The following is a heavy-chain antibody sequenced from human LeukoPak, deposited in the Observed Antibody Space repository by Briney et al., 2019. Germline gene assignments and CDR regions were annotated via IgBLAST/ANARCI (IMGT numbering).Heavy chain of an antibody. CDR3: ARAKGHTVTHDYYYYYGMDV. Sequence: SSETLSLTCAVYGGSFSGYYWSWIRQPPGKGLEWIGEINHSGSTNYNPSLKSRVTISVDTSKNQFSLKLSSVTAADTAVYYCARAKGHTVTHDYYYYYGMDVWGQGTTVTVSS. J-gene: IGHJ6*02. CDR1: GGSFSGYY. CDR2: INHSGST. D-gene: IGHD4-17*01. V-gene: IGHV4-34*01.